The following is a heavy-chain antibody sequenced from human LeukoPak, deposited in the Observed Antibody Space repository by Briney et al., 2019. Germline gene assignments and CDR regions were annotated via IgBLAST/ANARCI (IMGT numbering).Heavy chain of an antibody. CDR3: ARDKYYYDSSVDYYYYMDV. J-gene: IGHJ6*03. CDR2: IYTSGST. V-gene: IGHV4-4*07. Sequence: SETLSLTCTVSGGSISSYYWSWIRQPAGKGLEWIGRIYTSGSTNYNPSLKSRVTMSVDTSKNQFSLKLSSVTAADTAVYYCARDKYYYDSSVDYYYYMDVWGKGTTVTISS. CDR1: GGSISSYY. D-gene: IGHD3-22*01.